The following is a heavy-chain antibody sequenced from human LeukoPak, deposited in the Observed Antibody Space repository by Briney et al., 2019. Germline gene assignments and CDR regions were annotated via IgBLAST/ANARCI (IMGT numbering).Heavy chain of an antibody. CDR3: ARDRVGATDYFDY. J-gene: IGHJ4*02. CDR2: ISYDGSNK. Sequence: PGGPRRLSCAASGFTFSSYAMHGARRAPGRGREWVAVISYDGSNKYYADSVKGRFTISRDNSKNTLYLQMNSLRAEDTAVYYCARDRVGATDYFDYWGQGTLVTVSS. D-gene: IGHD1-26*01. V-gene: IGHV3-30-3*01. CDR1: GFTFSSYA.